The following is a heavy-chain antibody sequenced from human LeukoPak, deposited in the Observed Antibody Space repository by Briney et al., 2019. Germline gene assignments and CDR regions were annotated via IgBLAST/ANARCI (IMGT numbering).Heavy chain of an antibody. CDR3: ARASTGSNYYYYYMDV. Sequence: SQTLSLTCTVSGGSISSGGYYWSWIRQPPGKGLEWIGYIYHSGSTYYNPSLKSRVTISVDRSKNQFSLKLSSVTAADTAVYYCARASTGSNYYYYYMDVWGKGTTVTVSS. V-gene: IGHV4-30-2*01. J-gene: IGHJ6*03. CDR2: IYHSGST. D-gene: IGHD2-15*01. CDR1: GGSISSGGYY.